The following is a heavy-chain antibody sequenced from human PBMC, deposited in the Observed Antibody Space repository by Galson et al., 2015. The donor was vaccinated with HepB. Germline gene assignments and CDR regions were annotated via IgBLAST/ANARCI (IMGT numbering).Heavy chain of an antibody. V-gene: IGHV1-69*10. J-gene: IGHJ6*02. D-gene: IGHD6-13*01. CDR2: IILIFGIR. CDR3: ARGMAAAGTAGHFYYAMDV. CDR1: GGTIGSYA. Sequence: SVKVSCKASGGTIGSYAINWVRQAPGQGLEWMGGIILIFGIRDYAPKFQGRVTITADKSTSTAYMEMSRLRSEDSAVYFCARGMAAAGTAGHFYYAMDVWGQGTTVTVSS.